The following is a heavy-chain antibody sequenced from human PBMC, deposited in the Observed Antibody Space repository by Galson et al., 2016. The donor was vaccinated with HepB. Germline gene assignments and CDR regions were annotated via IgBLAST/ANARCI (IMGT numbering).Heavy chain of an antibody. CDR1: GGSISTGGYY. V-gene: IGHV4-31*03. CDR2: IYYSGST. CDR3: ARDRYYDSSGRDY. Sequence: TLSLTCTVSGGSISTGGYYWSWIRQHPGKGLEWIGYIYYSGSTYYNPSLKSRVTISVDTSKNQFSLKLSSVTAADTAVYYCARDRYYDSSGRDYWGQGTLVTVSS. J-gene: IGHJ4*02. D-gene: IGHD3-22*01.